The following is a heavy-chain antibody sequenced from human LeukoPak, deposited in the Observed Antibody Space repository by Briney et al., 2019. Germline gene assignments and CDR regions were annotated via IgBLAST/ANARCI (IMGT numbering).Heavy chain of an antibody. CDR3: ARQVPTAAADTRGYFDY. D-gene: IGHD6-25*01. CDR1: GGPISSSSYY. Sequence: SETLSLTCTVSGGPISSSSYYWGWIRQAPGKGLEWIGSIFYGGSTHYNPSLKSRATISVDTSKNQFSLKLTSVTAADAAMYYCARQVPTAAADTRGYFDYWGQGTVVTFSS. V-gene: IGHV4-39*01. CDR2: IFYGGST. J-gene: IGHJ4*03.